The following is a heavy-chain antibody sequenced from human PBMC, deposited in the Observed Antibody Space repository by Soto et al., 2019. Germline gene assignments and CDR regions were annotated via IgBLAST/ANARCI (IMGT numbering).Heavy chain of an antibody. Sequence: GGSLRLSCAASGFTFSSYAMHWVRQAPGKGLEWVSGINWNGGNTGYADSVKGRFTISRDNAKNSLYLQMNSLRAEDTALYYCASGVGATAIAAFDIWGQGTMVTVSS. D-gene: IGHD1-26*01. CDR1: GFTFSSYA. J-gene: IGHJ3*02. V-gene: IGHV3-20*04. CDR3: ASGVGATAIAAFDI. CDR2: INWNGGNT.